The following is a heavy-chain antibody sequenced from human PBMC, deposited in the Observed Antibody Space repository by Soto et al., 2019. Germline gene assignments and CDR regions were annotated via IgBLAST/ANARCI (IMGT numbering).Heavy chain of an antibody. Sequence: QVKLVESGGGVVQPGRSLRLSCAASGFSFGRYGMHWVRQAPGKGLEWVAVISYDGTNKYYADSVKGRFTISRDNSKNMLYMQMNSLRAEDTAVYYCAKEYVRALDYWGQATLVTFSS. CDR2: ISYDGTNK. CDR1: GFSFGRYG. V-gene: IGHV3-30*18. D-gene: IGHD2-8*01. J-gene: IGHJ4*02. CDR3: AKEYVRALDY.